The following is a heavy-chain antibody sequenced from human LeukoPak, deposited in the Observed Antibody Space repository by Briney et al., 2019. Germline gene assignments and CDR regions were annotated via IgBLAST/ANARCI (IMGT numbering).Heavy chain of an antibody. V-gene: IGHV3-30*02. J-gene: IGHJ4*02. Sequence: GGSLRLSCAASGFTFSSYGMHWVRQAPGKGLEGVAFIRYDGSNKYYADSVKGRFTISRDNSKNTLYLQMNRLRAEDTAVYYCAKVVTAAAAGGYFDYWGQGTLVTVSS. CDR2: IRYDGSNK. CDR3: AKVVTAAAAGGYFDY. CDR1: GFTFSSYG. D-gene: IGHD6-13*01.